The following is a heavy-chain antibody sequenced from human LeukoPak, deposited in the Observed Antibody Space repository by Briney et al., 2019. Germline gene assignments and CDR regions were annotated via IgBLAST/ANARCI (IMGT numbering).Heavy chain of an antibody. CDR1: GGSISSYC. CDR2: IYYTGRT. J-gene: IGHJ4*02. Sequence: SETLSLTCTVSGGSISSYCWSWIRQPPGKELESIGYIYYTGRTNYNPSLESRVTISVDTSNNQFSLKLTSVTAADTDVYYCARGRGYLDYWGQGTLVTVSS. D-gene: IGHD3-16*01. V-gene: IGHV4-59*01. CDR3: ARGRGYLDY.